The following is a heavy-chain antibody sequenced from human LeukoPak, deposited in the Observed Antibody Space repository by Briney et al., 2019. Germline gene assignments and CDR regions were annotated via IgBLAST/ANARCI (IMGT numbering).Heavy chain of an antibody. J-gene: IGHJ6*02. CDR3: ARGGGSGSNGMDV. CDR1: GYTFTSYD. D-gene: IGHD3-10*01. CDR2: ISGYNGNT. Sequence: ASVKVSCKASGYTFTSYDISWVRQAPGQGLEWMGWISGYNGNTNYEKKFQGRVTVTTDKSTSTSYMELRGLRSDDTALYYCARGGGSGSNGMDVWGQGTTVTVSS. V-gene: IGHV1-18*01.